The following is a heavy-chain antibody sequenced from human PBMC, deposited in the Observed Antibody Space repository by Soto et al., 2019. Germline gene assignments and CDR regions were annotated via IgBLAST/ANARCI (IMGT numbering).Heavy chain of an antibody. CDR1: GSSFGNFA. J-gene: IGHJ4*02. D-gene: IGHD3-10*01. V-gene: IGHV3-23*01. CDR2: ISGGSTST. CDR3: AKASSISWGVFDY. Sequence: EVQLLESGGGLVQPGGSLRLSCAASGSSFGNFAMTWVRQTPGRGLEWLSAISGGSTSTFFADSVKGRFTISRDNSQSTLYLQMNSLRVEDTAIYYCAKASSISWGVFDYWGQGALITVSS.